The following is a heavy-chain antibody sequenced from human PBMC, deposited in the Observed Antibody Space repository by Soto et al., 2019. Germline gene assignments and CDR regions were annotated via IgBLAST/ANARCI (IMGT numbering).Heavy chain of an antibody. CDR2: IRVRNGDT. CDR1: GYIFTSND. J-gene: IGHJ4*02. V-gene: IGHV1-18*01. CDR3: ARESRTWVDGVIGPGDY. Sequence: ASVKVSCKASGYIFTSNDITWVRQAPGQGLQWLGWIRVRNGDTHYAPTFRGRVNVTRDTSTSTAYIELRSLRSDDPAVYYCARESRTWVDGVIGPGDYWGQGTLVTVSS. D-gene: IGHD3-10*01.